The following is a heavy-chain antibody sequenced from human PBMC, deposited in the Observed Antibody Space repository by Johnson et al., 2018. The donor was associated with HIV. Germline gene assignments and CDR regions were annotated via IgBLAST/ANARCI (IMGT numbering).Heavy chain of an antibody. J-gene: IGHJ3*02. V-gene: IGHV3-74*01. Sequence: VQLVESGGDLVQPGGSLRLACVGSGFTFSTNWMHWVRQAPGKGLVWVSRINSDGSSTSYADSVKGRFTISRDNAKNTLYLQMDSLGAEDPAVFYCARVQLLADDVFNIWGQGTMVTVSS. D-gene: IGHD3-10*01. CDR1: GFTFSTNW. CDR2: INSDGSST. CDR3: ARVQLLADDVFNI.